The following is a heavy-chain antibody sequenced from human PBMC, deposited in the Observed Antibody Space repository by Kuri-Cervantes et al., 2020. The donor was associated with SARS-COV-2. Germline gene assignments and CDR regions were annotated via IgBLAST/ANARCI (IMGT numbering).Heavy chain of an antibody. V-gene: IGHV4-38-2*01. CDR1: GYSISSGYY. J-gene: IGHJ4*02. CDR2: IYHSGST. D-gene: IGHD2-2*01. Sequence: GSLRLSCAVSGYSISSGYYWGWIRQPPGKGLEWIGSIYHSGSTYYNPSLKSRVTISVDTSKNQFSLKLSSVTAADTAVYYCAVFVVPAARGFDYWGQGTLVTVSS. CDR3: AVFVVPAARGFDY.